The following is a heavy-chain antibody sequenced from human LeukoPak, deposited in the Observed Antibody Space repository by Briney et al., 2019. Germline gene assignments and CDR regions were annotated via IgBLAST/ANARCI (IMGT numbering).Heavy chain of an antibody. Sequence: ASVKVSCKASGYTFTDYYMHWVRQAPGQGLEWMGWINPNGGGANYAQKFQGRVTITADKSTSTAYMELSSLRSEDTAVYYCARWWFGELFGSWFDPWGQGTLVTVSS. CDR1: GYTFTDYY. CDR3: ARWWFGELFGSWFDP. V-gene: IGHV1-2*02. J-gene: IGHJ5*02. D-gene: IGHD3-10*01. CDR2: INPNGGGA.